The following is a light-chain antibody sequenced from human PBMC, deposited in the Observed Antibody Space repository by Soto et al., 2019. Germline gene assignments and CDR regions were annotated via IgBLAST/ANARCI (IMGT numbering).Light chain of an antibody. J-gene: IGLJ1*01. CDR1: SGSVSTGYH. CDR3: VLYMGGGSYV. Sequence: QNVVTQEPSFSVSPGGTVTLTCGLTSGSVSTGYHPSWYQQTPGQAPRTLIYSTNTRSSGVPDRFSGSILGNKAALTIAGDQADDESDYYCVLYMGGGSYVFGTGTKLTVL. V-gene: IGLV8-61*01. CDR2: STN.